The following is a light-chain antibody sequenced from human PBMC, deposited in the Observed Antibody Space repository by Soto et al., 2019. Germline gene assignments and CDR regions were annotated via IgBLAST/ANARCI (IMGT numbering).Light chain of an antibody. Sequence: SVLTQPASVSGSPGQSITISCTGTSSDVGGYNSVSWYQQYPGKAPKLMIYEVSNRPSGASNRFSGSKSGNTASLTISGLQAEDEADYYCSSYTSSSTRLYVFGTGTKVTVL. CDR3: SSYTSSSTRLYV. CDR1: SSDVGGYNS. CDR2: EVS. V-gene: IGLV2-14*01. J-gene: IGLJ1*01.